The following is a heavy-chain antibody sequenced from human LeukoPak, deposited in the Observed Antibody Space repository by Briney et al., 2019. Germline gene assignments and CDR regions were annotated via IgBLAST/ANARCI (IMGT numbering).Heavy chain of an antibody. D-gene: IGHD6-19*01. V-gene: IGHV3-9*01. Sequence: GGSLRLSCAASGFTFDDYAMHWVRQAPGKGLEWVSGISWNSGSIGYADSVKGRFTISRDNAKNSLYLRMNSLRAEDTALCYCAKDIRSSGWYWFDYWGQGTLVTVSS. CDR3: AKDIRSSGWYWFDY. CDR2: ISWNSGSI. CDR1: GFTFDDYA. J-gene: IGHJ4*02.